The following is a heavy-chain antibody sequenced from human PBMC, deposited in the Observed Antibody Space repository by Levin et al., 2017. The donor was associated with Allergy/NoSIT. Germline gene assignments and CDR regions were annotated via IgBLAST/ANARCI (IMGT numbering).Heavy chain of an antibody. CDR1: GFTVSSNY. V-gene: IGHV3-53*01. D-gene: IGHD6-19*01. CDR3: ARSSSGWYTPSRYGMDV. Sequence: GESLKISCAASGFTVSSNYMSWVRQAPGKGLEWVSVIYSGGSTYYADSVKGRFTISRDNSKNTLYLQMNSLRAEDTAVYYCARSSSGWYTPSRYGMDVWGQGTTVTVSS. CDR2: IYSGGST. J-gene: IGHJ6*02.